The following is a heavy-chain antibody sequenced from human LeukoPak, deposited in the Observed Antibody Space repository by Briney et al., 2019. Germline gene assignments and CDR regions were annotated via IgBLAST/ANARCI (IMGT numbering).Heavy chain of an antibody. D-gene: IGHD3-22*01. CDR1: GYTFTSYG. J-gene: IGHJ4*02. CDR2: ISAYNGNT. V-gene: IGHV1-18*01. Sequence: ASVEVSCKASGYTFTSYGISWVRQAPGQGLEWMGWISAYNGNTNYAQKLQGRVTMTTDTSTSTAYMELRSLRSDDTAVYYCASGDYYDSSGYYPFDYWGQGTLVTVSS. CDR3: ASGDYYDSSGYYPFDY.